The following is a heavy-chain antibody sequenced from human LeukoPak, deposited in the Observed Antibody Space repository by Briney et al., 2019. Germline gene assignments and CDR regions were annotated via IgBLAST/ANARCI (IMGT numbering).Heavy chain of an antibody. V-gene: IGHV1-69*13. Sequence: ASVKVSCKASGYTFPSYFMHWVRQAPGQGLEWMGGIIPIFGTANYAQKFQGRVTITADESTSTAYMELSSLRSEDTAVYYCARGSDYPVGFDYWGQGTLVTVSS. CDR1: GYTFPSYF. CDR2: IIPIFGTA. CDR3: ARGSDYPVGFDY. J-gene: IGHJ4*02. D-gene: IGHD1-26*01.